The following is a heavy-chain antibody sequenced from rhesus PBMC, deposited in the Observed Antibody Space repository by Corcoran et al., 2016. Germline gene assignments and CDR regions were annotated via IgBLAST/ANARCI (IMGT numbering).Heavy chain of an antibody. CDR3: AREIAAAGTGY. Sequence: QVQLQESGPGVVKPSETLSLTCAVSGGSISGYYLWSWIRQPPGKGLEWIGYSYGGSGSNSYNPSLTSRVIISIDPSKNQFSLKLSSVTAADTAVYYCAREIAAAGTGYWGQGILVTVSS. CDR2: SYGGSGSN. V-gene: IGHV4-147*01. D-gene: IGHD6-31*01. J-gene: IGHJ4*01. CDR1: GGSISGYY.